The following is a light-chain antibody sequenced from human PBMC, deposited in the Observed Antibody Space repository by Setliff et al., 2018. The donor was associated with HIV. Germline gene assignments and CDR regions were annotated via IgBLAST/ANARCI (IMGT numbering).Light chain of an antibody. CDR3: QVLDSSTDRRWV. J-gene: IGLJ3*02. V-gene: IGLV3-21*03. CDR1: NIGGRR. CDR2: DDK. Sequence: SYELTQPPSVSVVPGKTARITCEGDNIGGRRVHWHQQKPGQAPVLVVHDDKNRPSGIPDRFFGFNSGGTATLTISRVEAGDEADYYCQVLDSSTDRRWVFGGGTKFTVL.